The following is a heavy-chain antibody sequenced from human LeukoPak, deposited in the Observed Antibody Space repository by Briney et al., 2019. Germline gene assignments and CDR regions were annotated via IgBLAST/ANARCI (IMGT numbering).Heavy chain of an antibody. CDR2: IYPGDSDT. J-gene: IGHJ3*02. V-gene: IGHV5-51*01. CDR3: ASHSSSWYPRGYDAFDI. D-gene: IGHD6-13*01. Sequence: GESLKISCKGSGYSFTSYWIGWVRQMPGKGLEWMGIIYPGDSDTRYSPSFQGQVTISADKSISTAYLQWSSLKASDTAMYYCASHSSSWYPRGYDAFDIWGQGTMVTVSS. CDR1: GYSFTSYW.